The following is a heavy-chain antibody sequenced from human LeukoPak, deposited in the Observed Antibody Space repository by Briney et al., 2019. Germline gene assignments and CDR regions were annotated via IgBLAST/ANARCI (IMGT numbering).Heavy chain of an antibody. CDR3: ANWIGSSSRDY. J-gene: IGHJ4*02. V-gene: IGHV3-23*01. CDR1: GFTFSDYA. CDR2: MSFSGGSA. D-gene: IGHD6-6*01. Sequence: PAGGSLRLSCAASGFTFSDYAMSWVRQAPGKGLEWVSTMSFSGGSAYYADSVKGRFTISRDNSKNTLYLQMNSLRAEDTAVYYCANWIGSSSRDYWGQGTLVTVSS.